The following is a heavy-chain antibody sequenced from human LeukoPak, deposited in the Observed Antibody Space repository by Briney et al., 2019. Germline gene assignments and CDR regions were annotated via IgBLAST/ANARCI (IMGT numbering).Heavy chain of an antibody. V-gene: IGHV4-61*01. CDR2: IYYSGST. Sequence: PSETLSLTCTVSGGSVSNSLYYWSWIRQPPGKGLEWIGYIYYSGSTNYNPSLKSRVTISVDTSKNQFSLKLSSVTAADTAVYYCARQVPRAYDRSGYPWYFDLWGRGTLVTVSS. CDR1: GGSVSNSLYY. J-gene: IGHJ2*01. D-gene: IGHD3-22*01. CDR3: ARQVPRAYDRSGYPWYFDL.